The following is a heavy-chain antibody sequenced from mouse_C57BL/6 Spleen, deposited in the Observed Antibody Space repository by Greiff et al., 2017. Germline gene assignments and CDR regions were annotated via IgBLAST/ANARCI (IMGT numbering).Heavy chain of an antibody. D-gene: IGHD1-2*01. CDR2: IDPEDGDT. CDR1: GFHIKDYY. J-gene: IGHJ1*03. V-gene: IGHV14-1*01. Sequence: VQLQQSGAGLVRPGASVKLSCTASGFHIKDYYMHWVKQRPEQGLAWIGRIDPEDGDTEYAPKFQGKATMTADTSSNTAYLQLSSLTSEDTAVYYCTTITTAWYFDVWGTGTTVTVSS. CDR3: TTITTAWYFDV.